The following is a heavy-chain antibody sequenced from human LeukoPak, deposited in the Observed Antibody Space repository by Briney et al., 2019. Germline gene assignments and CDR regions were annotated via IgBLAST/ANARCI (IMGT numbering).Heavy chain of an antibody. V-gene: IGHV4-4*02. CDR2: IYHSGST. D-gene: IGHD6-13*01. J-gene: IGHJ4*02. CDR1: GGSISSSNW. CDR3: ARGGGYSPSESFDY. Sequence: PSGTLSLTCAVSGGSISSSNWWSWVRQPPGKGLEWIGEIYHSGSTNYNPSLKSRVTISVDKSKNQFSLKLSSVTAADTAVYYCARGGGYSPSESFDYWGQGTLVTVSS.